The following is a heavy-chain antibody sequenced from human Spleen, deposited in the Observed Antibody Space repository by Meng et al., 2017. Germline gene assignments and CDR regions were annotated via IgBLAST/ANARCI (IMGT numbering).Heavy chain of an antibody. Sequence: GESLKISCAASGFTFSSYAMHWVRQAPGKGLEWVAVISYDGSNKYYADSVKGRFTISRDNSKNTLYLQMNSLRAEDTAVHYCARGGGITISKVVSYYYYGMDVWGQGTMVTVSS. CDR3: ARGGGITISKVVSYYYYGMDV. J-gene: IGHJ6*02. CDR1: GFTFSSYA. D-gene: IGHD3-3*01. CDR2: ISYDGSNK. V-gene: IGHV3-30*04.